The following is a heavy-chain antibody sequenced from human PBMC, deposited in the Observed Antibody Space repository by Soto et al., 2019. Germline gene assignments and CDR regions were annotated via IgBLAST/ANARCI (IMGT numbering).Heavy chain of an antibody. CDR3: AKVPDYSNYVGWFDP. D-gene: IGHD4-4*01. J-gene: IGHJ5*02. V-gene: IGHV3-23*01. CDR1: GFTFSSYA. Sequence: EVQLLESGGGLVQPGGSLRLSCAASGFTFSSYAMSWVRQAPGKGLEWVSAISGSGGSTYYADSVKGRFTISRDNTKNTLYLQMNSLRAEDTAVYYCAKVPDYSNYVGWFDPWGQGTLVTVSS. CDR2: ISGSGGST.